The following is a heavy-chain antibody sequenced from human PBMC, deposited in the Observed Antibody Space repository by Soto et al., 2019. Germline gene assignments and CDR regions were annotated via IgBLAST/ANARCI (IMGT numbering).Heavy chain of an antibody. CDR2: ISSKAYGGTT. D-gene: IGHD1-1*01. Sequence: PGGSLRLSCTASGFTFGNYAMSWFRQAPGKGLEWVGFISSKAYGGTTEYAASVKGRFTISRDDSKSIVYLQMNSLRAEDTAVYYCARSRVEEGYYDYGLDYWGQGSTVTVSS. CDR1: GFTFGNYA. CDR3: ARSRVEEGYYDYGLDY. J-gene: IGHJ6*02. V-gene: IGHV3-49*03.